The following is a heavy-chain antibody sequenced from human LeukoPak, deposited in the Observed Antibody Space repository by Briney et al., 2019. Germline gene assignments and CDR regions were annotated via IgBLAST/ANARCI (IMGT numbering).Heavy chain of an antibody. Sequence: GASVKVSCKASGYSFSDYYMHWVRQAPGQGLDWMGWINPNSGGTYYAQEFQARVTMTRDMSISTAYMELRSLRSDDTAVYYCARDLGIAAAANDYWGQGTLVTVSS. CDR1: GYSFSDYY. D-gene: IGHD6-13*01. CDR2: INPNSGGT. V-gene: IGHV1-2*02. J-gene: IGHJ4*02. CDR3: ARDLGIAAAANDY.